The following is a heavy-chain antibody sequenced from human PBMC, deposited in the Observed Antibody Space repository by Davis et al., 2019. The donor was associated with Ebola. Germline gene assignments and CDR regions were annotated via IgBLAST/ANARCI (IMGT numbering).Heavy chain of an antibody. Sequence: SETLSLTCTVSGGSISSGDYYWSWIRQPPGKGLEWIGYIYYSGSTYYNPSLKSRVTISVDTSKNQFSLKLSSVTAADTAVYYCARGQTILPDFDYWGQGTLVTVSS. D-gene: IGHD3-3*01. V-gene: IGHV4-30-4*01. CDR3: ARGQTILPDFDY. J-gene: IGHJ4*02. CDR2: IYYSGST. CDR1: GGSISSGDYY.